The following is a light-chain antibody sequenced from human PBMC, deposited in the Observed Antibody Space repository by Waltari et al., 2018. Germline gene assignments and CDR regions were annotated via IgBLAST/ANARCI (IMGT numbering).Light chain of an antibody. CDR2: VNRDGSH. CDR1: SGHSSNV. Sequence: QLVLTQSPSASASLGASVKLTCTLSSGHSSNVIAWLQEQPGKGPRYLMKVNRDGSHSKGDEIPDRFSGSSSGAGRYLTISSLQSEDEADYYCQTGGHGTGVFGGGTKLTVL. J-gene: IGLJ3*02. CDR3: QTGGHGTGV. V-gene: IGLV4-69*01.